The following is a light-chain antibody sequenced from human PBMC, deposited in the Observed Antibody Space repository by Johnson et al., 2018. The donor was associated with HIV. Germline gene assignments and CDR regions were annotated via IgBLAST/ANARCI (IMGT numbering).Light chain of an antibody. CDR1: SSNIGNNY. CDR3: APWHSSLTSGGV. Sequence: QSVLTQPPSVSAAPGQKVTISCSGSSSNIGNNYVSWYQQLPGTAPKLLIYENNKRPSGIPDRFSGSKSATSATLGITGLQTGDEADYYGAPWHSSLTSGGVFGTGTKVTVL. J-gene: IGLJ1*01. V-gene: IGLV1-51*02. CDR2: ENN.